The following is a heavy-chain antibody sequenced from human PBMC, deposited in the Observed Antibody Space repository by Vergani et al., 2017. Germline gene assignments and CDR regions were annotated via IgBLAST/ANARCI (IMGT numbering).Heavy chain of an antibody. CDR3: AREDLTYYYDSSGYLAS. D-gene: IGHD3-22*01. V-gene: IGHV3-30-3*01. CDR2: ISYDGSNK. J-gene: IGHJ4*02. CDR1: GFTFSSYA. Sequence: VQLLESGGGVVQPGRSLRLSCAASGFTFSSYAMHWVRQAPGKGLEWVAVISYDGSNKYYADSVKGRFTISRDNSKNTLYLQMNSLRAEDTAVYYCAREDLTYYYDSSGYLASWGQGTLVTVSS.